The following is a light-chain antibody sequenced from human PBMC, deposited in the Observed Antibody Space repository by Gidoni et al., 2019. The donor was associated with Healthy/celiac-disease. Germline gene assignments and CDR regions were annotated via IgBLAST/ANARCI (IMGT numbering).Light chain of an antibody. CDR3: QQSYSTPLT. CDR1: QSITSY. Sequence: DIQMTQSPSSLSASVRDSVTITCRARQSITSYLIWYQQKTGKSPKLLIYVASSLESGVPYRFGGSGSGTDFTLTISSLQPEDFATYYCQQSYSTPLTFGGGTKVEIK. CDR2: VAS. V-gene: IGKV1-39*01. J-gene: IGKJ4*01.